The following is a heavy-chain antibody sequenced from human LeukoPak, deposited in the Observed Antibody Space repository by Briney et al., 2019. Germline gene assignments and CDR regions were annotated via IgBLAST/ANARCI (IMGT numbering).Heavy chain of an antibody. CDR3: ARDLSELPRADAFDI. V-gene: IGHV1-46*03. J-gene: IGHJ3*02. Sequence: ASVKVSCKASGYTFTSYYMLWVRRAPGQGLEWMGIINPSGGSTSYAQKFQGRVTMTRDTSTSTVYMELSSLRSEDTAVYYCARDLSELPRADAFDIWGQGTMVTVSS. D-gene: IGHD2-15*01. CDR2: INPSGGST. CDR1: GYTFTSYY.